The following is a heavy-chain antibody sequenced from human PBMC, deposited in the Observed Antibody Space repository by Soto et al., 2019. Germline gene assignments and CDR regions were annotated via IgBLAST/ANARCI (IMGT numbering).Heavy chain of an antibody. CDR2: INPGNGNT. CDR3: ARGGYFDSSNYLAY. D-gene: IGHD3-22*01. CDR1: GYTFTSYG. V-gene: IGHV1-3*01. J-gene: IGHJ4*02. Sequence: ASVKVSWKASGYTFTSYGINWVRRARGRGLEWMGWINPGNGNTKYSQQFQGRVIIDRDTSASTAYMELSGLRSEDTAVYYCARGGYFDSSNYLAYWGLGTLVTVSS.